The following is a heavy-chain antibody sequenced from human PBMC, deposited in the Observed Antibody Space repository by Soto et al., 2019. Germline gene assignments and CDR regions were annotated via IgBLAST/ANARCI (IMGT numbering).Heavy chain of an antibody. CDR1: GFSFSSYW. J-gene: IGHJ3*01. D-gene: IGHD3-9*01. CDR2: INTDGSST. CDR3: ARSPGGYYID. V-gene: IGHV3-74*01. Sequence: EVQLVESGGGLVQPGGSLRLSCADSGFSFSSYWMHWVRQGPGKGLVWVARINTDGSSTNYADSVKGRFTISRDNAKNTLYLPMISLRAEDTAVYYCARSPGGYYIDWGQGTMVTVSS.